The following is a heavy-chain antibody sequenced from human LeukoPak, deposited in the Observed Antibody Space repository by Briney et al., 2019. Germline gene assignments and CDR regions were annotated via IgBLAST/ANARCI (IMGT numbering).Heavy chain of an antibody. V-gene: IGHV1-46*01. Sequence: ASVKVSCKASGYTFTSYYMHWVRQAAGQGLEWMGIINPSGGSTSYAQKFQGRVTMTRDTSTSTVYMELSSLRSEDTAVYYCARDGRLLGYCSSTSCYQYDYWGQGTLVTVSA. CDR1: GYTFTSYY. D-gene: IGHD2-2*01. CDR2: INPSGGST. CDR3: ARDGRLLGYCSSTSCYQYDY. J-gene: IGHJ4*02.